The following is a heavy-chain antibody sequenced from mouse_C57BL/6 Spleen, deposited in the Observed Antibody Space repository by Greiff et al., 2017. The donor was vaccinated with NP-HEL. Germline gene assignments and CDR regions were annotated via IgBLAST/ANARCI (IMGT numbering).Heavy chain of an antibody. D-gene: IGHD2-3*01. Sequence: QVQLQQSGAELVKPGASVKLSCKASGYTFTSYWMHWVKQRPGQGLEWIGMIHPNSGSTNYNEKFKSKATLTVDKSSSTAYMQLSSLTSEDSAVYYCARWLTDGYYWFAYWGQGTLVTVSA. J-gene: IGHJ3*01. V-gene: IGHV1-64*01. CDR2: IHPNSGST. CDR3: ARWLTDGYYWFAY. CDR1: GYTFTSYW.